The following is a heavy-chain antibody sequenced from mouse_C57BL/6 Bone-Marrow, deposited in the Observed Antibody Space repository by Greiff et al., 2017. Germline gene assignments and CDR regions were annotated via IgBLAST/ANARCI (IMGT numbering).Heavy chain of an antibody. Sequence: EVKLKESGGGLVQPGGSLKLSCAASGFPFSDYGMAWVRQAPRKGPEWVAFISNLAYSIYYADPVTGRFTISRENAKNTLYLDMSSLRSEDTAMYYCAKGDWFAYWGQGTLVTVSA. J-gene: IGHJ3*01. CDR3: AKGDWFAY. CDR1: GFPFSDYG. CDR2: ISNLAYSI. V-gene: IGHV5-15*01.